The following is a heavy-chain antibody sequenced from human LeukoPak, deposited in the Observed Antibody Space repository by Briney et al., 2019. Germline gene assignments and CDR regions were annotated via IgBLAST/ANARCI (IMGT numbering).Heavy chain of an antibody. Sequence: GGSLRLSCAASGFTFTEYSMIWVRQAPGKGLEWVSFISDISDRSSTIHYADSFKCRVTISRDTSERSVYLQMNSLRADDTAVYYCARVRGPTLKTCYMDVWGTGTTVTVSS. CDR3: ARVRGPTLKTCYMDV. D-gene: IGHD3-10*01. J-gene: IGHJ6*03. V-gene: IGHV3-48*04. CDR2: ISDRSSTI. CDR1: GFTFTEYS.